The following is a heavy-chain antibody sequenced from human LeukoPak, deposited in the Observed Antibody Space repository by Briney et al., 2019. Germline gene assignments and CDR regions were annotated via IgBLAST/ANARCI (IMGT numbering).Heavy chain of an antibody. D-gene: IGHD3-3*01. CDR1: GFTFSSYW. CDR2: IKQDGSEK. V-gene: IGHV3-7*01. Sequence: GGSLRLSCAASGFTFSSYWMSWVRQAPGKGLEWVANIKQDGSEKYYVDSVKGRFTISRDNAKNSLYLQMNSLRAEDTAVYYCARVRMGYDFWSARSGNWFDPWGQGTLVTVSS. J-gene: IGHJ5*02. CDR3: ARVRMGYDFWSARSGNWFDP.